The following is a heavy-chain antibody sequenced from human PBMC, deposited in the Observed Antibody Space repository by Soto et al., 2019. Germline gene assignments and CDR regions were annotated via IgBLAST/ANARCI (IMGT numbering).Heavy chain of an antibody. CDR3: ARGAEYSSSWYPYYFDY. J-gene: IGHJ4*02. V-gene: IGHV4-31*03. CDR1: GGSISSGGYY. CDR2: IYYSGST. D-gene: IGHD6-13*01. Sequence: QVQLQESGPGLVKPSQTLSLTCTVSGGSISSGGYYWSWIRQHPGKGLEWIGYIYYSGSTYYNPSLKSRVTISEDTSKNQFSLKLSSVTAADTAVYYCARGAEYSSSWYPYYFDYWGQGTLVTVSS.